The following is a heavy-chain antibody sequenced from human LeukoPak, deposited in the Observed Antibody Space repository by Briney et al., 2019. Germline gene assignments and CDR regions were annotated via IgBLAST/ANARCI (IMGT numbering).Heavy chain of an antibody. CDR2: ISYDGSNK. CDR1: GFNFSSYG. Sequence: GRSLRLSCAASGFNFSSYGMHWVRQAPGKGLEWVVVISYDGSNKYYADSVKGRFTISRDNSKNTLYLQMNSLRAEDTAVYYCAWAGYYDFWSGYYGGINYWGQGTLVTVSS. CDR3: AWAGYYDFWSGYYGGINY. J-gene: IGHJ4*02. D-gene: IGHD3-3*01. V-gene: IGHV3-30*03.